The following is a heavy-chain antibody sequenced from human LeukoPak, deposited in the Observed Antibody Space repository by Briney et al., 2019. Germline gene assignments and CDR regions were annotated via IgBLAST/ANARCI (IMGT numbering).Heavy chain of an antibody. CDR3: ARGSGYYYVY. Sequence: SSETLSLTCAGYGGSFSGYYWSWIRQPPGKGLEWLGEINHSGSTNYNPSLKSRVTISVDTSKNQFSLKLSSVTAADTAVYYCARGSGYYYVYWGQGILVTVSS. V-gene: IGHV4-34*01. CDR2: INHSGST. D-gene: IGHD3-22*01. J-gene: IGHJ4*02. CDR1: GGSFSGYY.